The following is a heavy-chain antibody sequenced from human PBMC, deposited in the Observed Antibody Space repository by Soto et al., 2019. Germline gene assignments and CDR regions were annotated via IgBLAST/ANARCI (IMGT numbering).Heavy chain of an antibody. D-gene: IGHD3-3*01. CDR3: GRDKGDLRFLELSYYYCF. Sequence: QVQLVESGGGVVQPGRSLRLSCAASGFTFSSYAMHWVRQAPGKGLEWVAVISYDGSNKYYADSVKGRFTISRDNSKNTLYLQMNSLGAEETAFYFCGRDKGDLRFLELSYYYCFWGQGSLVTVSS. J-gene: IGHJ4*02. V-gene: IGHV3-30-3*01. CDR2: ISYDGSNK. CDR1: GFTFSSYA.